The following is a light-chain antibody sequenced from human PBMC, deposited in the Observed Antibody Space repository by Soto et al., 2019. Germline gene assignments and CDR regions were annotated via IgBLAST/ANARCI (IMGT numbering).Light chain of an antibody. V-gene: IGLV1-40*01. Sequence: QAVVTQPPSVSGAPGQRVTISCTGSSSNIGAGYDVHWYQQLPGTAPKLLIYGNSNRPSGVPDRFSGSKSGTSAFLAITGLQAEDEADYYCQSYDSSLSGSRVVFGGGTQLTVL. CDR2: GNS. J-gene: IGLJ2*01. CDR1: SSNIGAGYD. CDR3: QSYDSSLSGSRVV.